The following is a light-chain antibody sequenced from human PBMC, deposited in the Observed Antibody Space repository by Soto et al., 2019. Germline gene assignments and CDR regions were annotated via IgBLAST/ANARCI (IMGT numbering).Light chain of an antibody. J-gene: IGLJ3*02. Sequence: QAVVTQEPSLTVSPGGTVTLTCASSTGAVTSTYYPNWFQQKPGRPPGALIYSTSSKPSWTPARFSGSLLGGKATLTLSGVQPEDEAEYYCLLYSGGGQLVFGGGTKLTVL. V-gene: IGLV7-43*01. CDR3: LLYSGGGQLV. CDR2: STS. CDR1: TGAVTSTYY.